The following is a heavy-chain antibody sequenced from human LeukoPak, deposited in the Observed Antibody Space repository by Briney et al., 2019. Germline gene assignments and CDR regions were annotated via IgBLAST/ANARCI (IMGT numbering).Heavy chain of an antibody. V-gene: IGHV1-69*05. Sequence: GASVKVSCKASGGTFSSYAITWVRQAPGQGLEWMGRIIPIFGTASYAQKFQGRVTITTDESTSTAYMELSTLRSDDTAVYYCARERPPGDSSNWFLEGYFDIWGQGTLVTVSS. J-gene: IGHJ4*02. CDR2: IIPIFGTA. CDR3: ARERPPGDSSNWFLEGYFDI. CDR1: GGTFSSYA. D-gene: IGHD6-13*01.